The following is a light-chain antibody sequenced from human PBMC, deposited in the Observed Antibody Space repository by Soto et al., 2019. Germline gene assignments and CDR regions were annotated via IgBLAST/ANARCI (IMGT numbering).Light chain of an antibody. Sequence: QSALTQPASVSGSPGQSITISCTGTRSAVGDYNFVSWYQQHPGKAPKLMIYEIRNWPSGVPNRFSGSQSGDTASLTISGLQAEDEADYYCSAYTGSGSLFGGGTKLTVL. CDR2: EIR. CDR3: SAYTGSGSL. V-gene: IGLV2-14*01. J-gene: IGLJ2*01. CDR1: RSAVGDYNF.